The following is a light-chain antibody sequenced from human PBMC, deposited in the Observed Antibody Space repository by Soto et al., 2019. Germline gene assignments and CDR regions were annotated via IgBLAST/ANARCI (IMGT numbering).Light chain of an antibody. J-gene: IGKJ1*01. Sequence: DVVMTQSPLSLPVTLGQPASISCRSSESLLYRDGSTYLNWFHLRPGQSPRRLISKISNRDSGVPDRFSGSGSGTDFTLRISRVEAEDVGVYYCMQGTHWPWTFGQGTKVEIK. CDR1: ESLLYRDGSTY. CDR2: KIS. CDR3: MQGTHWPWT. V-gene: IGKV2-30*01.